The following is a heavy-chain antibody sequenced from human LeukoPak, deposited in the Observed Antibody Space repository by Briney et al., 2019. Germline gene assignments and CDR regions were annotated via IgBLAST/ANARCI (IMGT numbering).Heavy chain of an antibody. CDR3: AREYTAMVTAYFDY. Sequence: ETLSLTCAVYGGSFSGYYWSWVRQAPGKGLEWVSGINWNGGSTGYADSVKGRFTISRDNAKNSLYLQMNSLRAEDTALYYCAREYTAMVTAYFDYWGQGTLVTVSS. CDR2: INWNGGST. J-gene: IGHJ4*02. V-gene: IGHV3-20*04. CDR1: GGSFSGYY. D-gene: IGHD5-18*01.